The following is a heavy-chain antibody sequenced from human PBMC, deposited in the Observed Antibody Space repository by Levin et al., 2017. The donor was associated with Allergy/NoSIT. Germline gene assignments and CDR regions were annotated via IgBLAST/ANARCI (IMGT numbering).Heavy chain of an antibody. CDR3: AKGMGLGSGWFPYYFDY. V-gene: IGHV3-23*01. CDR2: ISGSDGST. CDR1: GFTFNSYA. J-gene: IGHJ4*02. D-gene: IGHD6-19*01. Sequence: AASVKVSCAASGFTFNSYAMSWVRQAPGKGLEWVSTISGSDGSTYYSDSVKGRFTISRDNSRNTLYLQMNSLRAEDTAVYYCAKGMGLGSGWFPYYFDYWGQGTLVTVSS.